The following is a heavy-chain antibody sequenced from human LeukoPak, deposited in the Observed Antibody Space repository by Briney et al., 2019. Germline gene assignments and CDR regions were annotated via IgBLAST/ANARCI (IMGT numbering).Heavy chain of an antibody. CDR2: INPNSGGT. CDR1: GYTFTGYY. Sequence: GASVKVSCKASGYTFTGYYMHWVRQAPGQGLEWMGWINPNSGGTNYAQKFQGRVTMTRDTSISTAYMELSRLRSDDTAVYYCARDPFGAVAGTDEDYYYGMGVWGQGTTVTVSS. D-gene: IGHD6-19*01. CDR3: ARDPFGAVAGTDEDYYYGMGV. J-gene: IGHJ6*02. V-gene: IGHV1-2*02.